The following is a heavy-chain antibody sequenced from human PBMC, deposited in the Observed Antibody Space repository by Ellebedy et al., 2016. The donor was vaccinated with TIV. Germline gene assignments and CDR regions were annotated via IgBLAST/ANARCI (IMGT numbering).Heavy chain of an antibody. J-gene: IGHJ6*02. D-gene: IGHD6-19*01. CDR2: MNSGGGT. Sequence: GGSLRLXXVASGLTVSSFGMAWVRQAPGKGLEWVSSMNSGGGTFYANSVKGRFTISRDNSKNTLYLQMNSLRAEDTAVYYCAKESSGWTYNYYYGMDVWGQGTTVAVSS. CDR1: GLTVSSFG. V-gene: IGHV3-23*01. CDR3: AKESSGWTYNYYYGMDV.